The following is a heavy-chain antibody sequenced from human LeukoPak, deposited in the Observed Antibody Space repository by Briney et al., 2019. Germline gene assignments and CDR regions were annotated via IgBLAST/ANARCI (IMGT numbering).Heavy chain of an antibody. CDR2: ISANNGNT. CDR3: ARDGGSYPLDY. D-gene: IGHD1-26*01. Sequence: GASVKVSCKASGYIFTSYGSSWVRQAPGQGLEWMGWISANNGNTNYAQNLQGRVTMTTDTSTSKVYMELRSLRSDDTAVYYCARDGGSYPLDYWGQGTLVTVSS. CDR1: GYIFTSYG. J-gene: IGHJ4*02. V-gene: IGHV1-18*01.